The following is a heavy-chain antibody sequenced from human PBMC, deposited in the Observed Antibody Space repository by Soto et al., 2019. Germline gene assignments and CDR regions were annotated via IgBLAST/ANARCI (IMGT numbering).Heavy chain of an antibody. CDR1: GSSIIGFY. D-gene: IGHD1-1*01. Sequence: LSTXSLTCTVSGSSIIGFYLSWIRKSAGKGLEWIGRIYATGTTDYNPSLKSRVMMSVDTSKKQFPLKLRSVTAADTAVYYCVRDGTTNLSDWLDPSGQ. CDR3: VRDGTTNLSDWLDP. CDR2: IYATGTT. V-gene: IGHV4-4*07. J-gene: IGHJ5*02.